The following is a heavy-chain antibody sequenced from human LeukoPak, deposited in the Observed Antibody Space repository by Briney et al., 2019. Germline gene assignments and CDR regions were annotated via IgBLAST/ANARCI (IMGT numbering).Heavy chain of an antibody. V-gene: IGHV3-23*01. CDR1: GFPFSSYA. D-gene: IGHD5-18*01. CDR3: AKNAGYSYGLYYFDY. Sequence: SGGSLRLSCTASGFPFSSYAMSWVRQAPGKGLEWVSSIISSGGVTYYTDSLKGRFTISRDNSRNTVYLQMDSLRAEDSAVYYCAKNAGYSYGLYYFDYWGQGTLVTVSS. J-gene: IGHJ4*02. CDR2: IISSGGVT.